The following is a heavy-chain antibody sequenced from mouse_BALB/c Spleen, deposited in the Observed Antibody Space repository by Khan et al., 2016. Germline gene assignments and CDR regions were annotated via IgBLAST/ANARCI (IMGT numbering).Heavy chain of an antibody. J-gene: IGHJ3*01. CDR3: ARRDYERFAY. V-gene: IGHV5-6-5*01. CDR2: ITSGGST. CDR1: GFTFSSYA. Sequence: EVELVESGGGLVKPGGSLKLSCSASGFTFSSYAMSWVRQTPEKRLEWVASITSGGSTYYPDSMKGRFTISRDSARNILYLEMSSLRSEDTAVYCCARRDYERFAYWGQGTLVTVSA. D-gene: IGHD1-1*01.